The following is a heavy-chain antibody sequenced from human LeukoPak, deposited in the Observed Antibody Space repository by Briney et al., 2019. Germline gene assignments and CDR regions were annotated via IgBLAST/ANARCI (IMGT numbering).Heavy chain of an antibody. D-gene: IGHD3-3*01. CDR1: GGSFSGYY. V-gene: IGHV4-34*01. CDR3: ARGFLTYYDFWSGPRSEYFQH. J-gene: IGHJ1*01. Sequence: SETLSLTCAVYGGSFSGYYWSWIRQPPGKGLEWIGEINHSGSTNYNPSLKSRVTISVDTSKNRFSLKLSSVTAADTAVYYCARGFLTYYDFWSGPRSEYFQHWGQGTLVTVSS. CDR2: INHSGST.